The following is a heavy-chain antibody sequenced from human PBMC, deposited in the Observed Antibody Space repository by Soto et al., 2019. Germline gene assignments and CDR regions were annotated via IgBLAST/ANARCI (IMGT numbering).Heavy chain of an antibody. Sequence: QVQLVQSGAEVKKPGSSVKVSCKASGGTFSSYAISWVRQAPGQGLEWMGGIIPIFGTANYAQKFQGRVTITADESTSTAYMELSSVRSEDTAVYYCARAEIKGPLGGYYYGMDVWGQGTTVTVSS. V-gene: IGHV1-69*12. CDR2: IIPIFGTA. D-gene: IGHD3-10*01. CDR3: ARAEIKGPLGGYYYGMDV. J-gene: IGHJ6*02. CDR1: GGTFSSYA.